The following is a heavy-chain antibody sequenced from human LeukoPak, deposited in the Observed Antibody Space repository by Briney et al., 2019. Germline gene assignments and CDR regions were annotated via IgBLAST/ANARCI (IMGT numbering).Heavy chain of an antibody. D-gene: IGHD2-2*01. CDR2: ISGSGGST. CDR1: GFTFSSYG. V-gene: IGHV3-23*01. Sequence: GGSLRLSCAASGFTFSSYGMSWVRQAPGKGLEWVSAISGSGGSTYYADSVKGRFTISRDNSKNTLYLQMNNLRAEDTAVYYCAKDTSTGIVVPAARDVFDYWGQGTLVTVSS. J-gene: IGHJ4*02. CDR3: AKDTSTGIVVPAARDVFDY.